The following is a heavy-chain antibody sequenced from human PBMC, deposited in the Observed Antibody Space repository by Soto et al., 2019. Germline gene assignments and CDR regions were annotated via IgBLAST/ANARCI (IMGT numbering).Heavy chain of an antibody. V-gene: IGHV3-23*01. D-gene: IGHD4-17*01. J-gene: IGHJ3*02. CDR3: ARDLRLVESFDI. CDR2: ISGSAGST. CDR1: GFTFISSA. Sequence: GGSLRLSCAASGFTFISSAMSWVRQASEKGLEWVSAISGSAGSTYYADSVKDRFTISRDKSKNTLYLQMNSLRAEDTAVYYCARDLRLVESFDIWGQGTMVTVSS.